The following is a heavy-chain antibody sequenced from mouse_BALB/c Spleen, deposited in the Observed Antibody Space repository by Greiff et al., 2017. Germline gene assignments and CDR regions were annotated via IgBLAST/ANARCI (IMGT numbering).Heavy chain of an antibody. CDR1: GFTFSNYW. V-gene: IGHV6-6*02. J-gene: IGHJ2*01. CDR3: TSLLRLHY. Sequence: EVQGVESGGGLVQPGGSMKLSCVASGFTFSNYWMNWVRQSPEKGLEWVAEIRLKSNNYATHYAESVKGRFTISRDDSKSSVYLQMNNLRAEDTGIYYCTSLLRLHYWGQGTTLTVSS. CDR2: IRLKSNNYAT. D-gene: IGHD1-2*01.